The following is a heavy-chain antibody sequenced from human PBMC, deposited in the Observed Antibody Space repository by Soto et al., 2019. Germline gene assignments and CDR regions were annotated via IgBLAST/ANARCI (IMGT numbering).Heavy chain of an antibody. V-gene: IGHV3-49*03. Sequence: LRLSCITPGFTFGDYAMTWFRQAPGKGLEWLGFIRSKRYGGTIDYAASVRGRFTISRDDSKSIAYLQMDSLKIEDTATYYCARESRDSYAEGVYWGQGTQVTVSS. CDR1: GFTFGDYA. CDR2: IRSKRYGGTI. J-gene: IGHJ4*02. CDR3: ARESRDSYAEGVY. D-gene: IGHD5-18*01.